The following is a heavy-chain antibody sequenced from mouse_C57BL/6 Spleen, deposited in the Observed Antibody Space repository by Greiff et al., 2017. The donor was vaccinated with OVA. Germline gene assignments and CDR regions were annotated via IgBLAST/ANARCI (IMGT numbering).Heavy chain of an antibody. CDR2: IDPATGGT. CDR1: GYTFTDYE. J-gene: IGHJ3*01. D-gene: IGHD6-2*01. Sequence: VQLVESGAELVRPGASVTLSCKASGYTFTDYEMHWVKQTPVHGLEWIGAIDPATGGTAYNQKFKGKAILTADKSSSTAYMELRSLTSEDSAVYYCTREDSLRWFAYWGQGTLVTVSA. V-gene: IGHV1-15*01. CDR3: TREDSLRWFAY.